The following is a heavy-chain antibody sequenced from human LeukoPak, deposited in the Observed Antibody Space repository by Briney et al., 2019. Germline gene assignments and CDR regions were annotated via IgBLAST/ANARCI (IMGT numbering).Heavy chain of an antibody. CDR3: ARDKGDTAIDY. CDR1: GYTFIGYF. CDR2: LNPNSGGT. Sequence: ASVKVSCKASGYTFIGYFMHWVRQAPGQGLEWMGWLNPNSGGTNYARKFQGRVTMTRDTSISTAYLELRSLRSDDTAVYYCARDKGDTAIDYWGQGTLVTVSS. J-gene: IGHJ4*02. V-gene: IGHV1-2*02. D-gene: IGHD5-18*01.